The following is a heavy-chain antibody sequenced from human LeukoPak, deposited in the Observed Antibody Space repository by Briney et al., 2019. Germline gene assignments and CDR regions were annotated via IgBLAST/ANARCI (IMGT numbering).Heavy chain of an antibody. CDR1: GFTFSSYS. CDR3: ATGLGHYYDY. J-gene: IGHJ4*02. D-gene: IGHD3-3*01. Sequence: PGGSLRLSCAASGFTFSSYSMNWVRQAPGKGLEWVSSISSSSSYIYYADSVKGRFTISRDNARTTVYLQMSSLRPDDTATYYCATGLGHYYDYWGQGTLVILSS. CDR2: ISSSSSYI. V-gene: IGHV3-21*01.